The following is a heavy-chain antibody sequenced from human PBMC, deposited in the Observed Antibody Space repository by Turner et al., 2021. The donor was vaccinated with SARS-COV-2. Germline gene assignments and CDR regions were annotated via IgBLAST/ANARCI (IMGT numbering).Heavy chain of an antibody. J-gene: IGHJ4*02. CDR3: AKTHASYCSGGSCYSGYFDY. CDR1: GFTFSSYG. CDR2: ILYDGSNK. Sequence: QVQLVESGGGVVQPGRSLRLSCAASGFTFSSYGMHWVRQAPGKGLELVAVILYDGSNKYYADSVKGRFTISRDNSKNTLYLQMNSLRAEDTAVYYCAKTHASYCSGGSCYSGYFDYWGQGTLVTVSS. V-gene: IGHV3-30*18. D-gene: IGHD2-15*01.